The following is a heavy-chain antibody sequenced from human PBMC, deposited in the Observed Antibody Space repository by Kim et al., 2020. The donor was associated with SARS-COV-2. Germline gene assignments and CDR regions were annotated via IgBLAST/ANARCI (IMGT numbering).Heavy chain of an antibody. Sequence: SGPTLVNPTQTLTLTCTFSGFSLSTSAVCVSWIRQPPGKALEWLALIDWDDDKYYSTSLKTRLTISKDTSKNQVVLTMTNMDPVDTATYYCARIGDYYYASGSYDYWGQGTLVTVSP. D-gene: IGHD3-10*01. J-gene: IGHJ4*02. CDR2: IDWDDDK. V-gene: IGHV2-70*01. CDR3: ARIGDYYYASGSYDY. CDR1: GFSLSTSAVC.